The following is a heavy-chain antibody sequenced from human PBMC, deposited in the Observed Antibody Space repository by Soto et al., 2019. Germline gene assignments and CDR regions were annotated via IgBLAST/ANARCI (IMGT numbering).Heavy chain of an antibody. CDR3: ARDRTPRRYSSSPPFGY. CDR2: ISAYNGNT. D-gene: IGHD6-6*01. J-gene: IGHJ4*02. Sequence: ASVKVSCKASGYTFTSYGISWVRQAPGQGLEWMGWISAYNGNTNYAQKLQGRVTMTTDTSTSTAYMELRSLRSDDTAVYYCARDRTPRRYSSSPPFGYWGQGTLVTVSS. V-gene: IGHV1-18*01. CDR1: GYTFTSYG.